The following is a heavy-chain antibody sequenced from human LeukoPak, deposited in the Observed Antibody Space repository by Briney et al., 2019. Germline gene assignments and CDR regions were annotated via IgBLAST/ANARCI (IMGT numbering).Heavy chain of an antibody. Sequence: ASVKVSCKASGYTFTGYYMHWVRQAPGQGLEWMGWINPNSGGTNYAQKFQGGVTMTRDTSISTAYMELSRLRSDDTAVYYCARVICSSTSCPSSYYYGMDVWGQGTTVTVSS. V-gene: IGHV1-2*02. J-gene: IGHJ6*02. CDR1: GYTFTGYY. D-gene: IGHD2-2*01. CDR2: INPNSGGT. CDR3: ARVICSSTSCPSSYYYGMDV.